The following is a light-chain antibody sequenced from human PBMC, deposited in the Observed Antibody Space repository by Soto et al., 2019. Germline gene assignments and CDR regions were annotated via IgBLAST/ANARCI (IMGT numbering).Light chain of an antibody. CDR2: EVT. J-gene: IGLJ2*01. CDR1: SGDVGGYNY. V-gene: IGLV2-14*01. CDR3: NSYTSSSTVI. Sequence: QSALTQPASVSGSPGQSITISCTGTSGDVGGYNYVSWYQQHPGKAPKLMIYEVTNRPSGVSSRFSGSKSGNTASLTISGLQAEDEADYYCNSYTSSSTVIFGGGTKLTVL.